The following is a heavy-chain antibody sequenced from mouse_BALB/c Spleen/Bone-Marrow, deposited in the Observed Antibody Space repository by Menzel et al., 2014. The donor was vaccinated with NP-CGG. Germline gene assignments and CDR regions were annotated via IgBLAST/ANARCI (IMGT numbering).Heavy chain of an antibody. CDR3: ARRGYGNYVGYAMDY. Sequence: DVMLVGSGGGLVKLGGSLKLSCAASGFTFSSYAMSWVRQTPEKRLEWVATISSGGSYTYYPDSVKGRFTISRDNAKNTLYLQMSSLRSEDTAMYYCARRGYGNYVGYAMDYWGQGTSVTVSS. J-gene: IGHJ4*01. D-gene: IGHD2-10*02. CDR1: GFTFSSYA. V-gene: IGHV5-9-1*01. CDR2: ISSGGSYT.